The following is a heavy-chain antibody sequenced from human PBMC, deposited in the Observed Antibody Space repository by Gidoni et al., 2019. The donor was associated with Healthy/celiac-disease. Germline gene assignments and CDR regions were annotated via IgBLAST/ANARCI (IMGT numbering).Heavy chain of an antibody. Sequence: QVQLVQSGAEVKKPGSSVKVSCKASGGTFSSYAISWVRQAPGQGLEWMGGIIPIFGTANYAQKFQGRVTITADESTSTAYMELSSLRSEDTAVYYCARTGADYGSYYYYGMDVWGQGTTVTVSS. CDR1: GGTFSSYA. D-gene: IGHD4-17*01. CDR3: ARTGADYGSYYYYGMDV. V-gene: IGHV1-69*01. CDR2: IIPIFGTA. J-gene: IGHJ6*02.